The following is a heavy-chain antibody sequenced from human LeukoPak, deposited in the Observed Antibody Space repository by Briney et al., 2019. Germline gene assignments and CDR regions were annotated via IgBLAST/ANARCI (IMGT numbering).Heavy chain of an antibody. D-gene: IGHD3-22*01. CDR1: GGTFSSYA. J-gene: IGHJ4*02. CDR2: IIPIFGTA. CDR3: ARERRAGGYPPYFDY. V-gene: IGHV1-69*05. Sequence: SVKVSCKASGGTFSSYAISWVRQAPGQGLEWMGGIIPIFGTANYAQKFQGRVTITTDESTSTAYMELSSLRSEDTAVYYCARERRAGGYPPYFDYWGQGTLVTVSS.